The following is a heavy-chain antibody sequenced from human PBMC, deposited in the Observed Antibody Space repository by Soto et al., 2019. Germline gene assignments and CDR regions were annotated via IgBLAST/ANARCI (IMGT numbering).Heavy chain of an antibody. CDR3: ARTYYSGSGSYYIFDY. V-gene: IGHV5-10-1*01. D-gene: IGHD3-10*01. Sequence: GESLKISCKGSGYSFTSYWITWVRQMPGKGLEWMGRIDPRDSYSSYSPSFQGHVTMSADKSISTAYLQWSSLMASDTAMYYCARTYYSGSGSYYIFDYWGRGTLVT. J-gene: IGHJ4*02. CDR1: GYSFTSYW. CDR2: IDPRDSYS.